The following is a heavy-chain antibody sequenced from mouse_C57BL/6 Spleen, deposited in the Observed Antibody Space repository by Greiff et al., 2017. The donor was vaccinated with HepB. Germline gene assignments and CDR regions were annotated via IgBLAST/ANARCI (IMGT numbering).Heavy chain of an antibody. D-gene: IGHD3-2*02. CDR1: GYAFSSSW. Sequence: VKLVESGPELVKPGASVKISCKASGYAFSSSWMNWVKQRPGKGLEWIGRIYPGDGDTNYNGKFKGKATLTADKSSSTAYMQLGSLTSEDSAVYFCAIQLRLYFDYWGQGTTLTVSS. V-gene: IGHV1-82*01. CDR3: AIQLRLYFDY. CDR2: IYPGDGDT. J-gene: IGHJ2*01.